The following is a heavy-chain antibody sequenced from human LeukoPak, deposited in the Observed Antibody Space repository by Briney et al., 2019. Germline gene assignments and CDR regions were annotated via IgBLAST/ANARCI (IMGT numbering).Heavy chain of an antibody. CDR1: GFIVSNYY. D-gene: IGHD2-2*01. J-gene: IGHJ4*02. CDR3: AREFGSGTFD. CDR2: IYNGGAT. V-gene: IGHV3-53*01. Sequence: GGSLSLSCAASGFIVSNYYMNWVRQAPGKGLECVSVIYNGGATYYADSVKGRFTISRDNSKNTLYLQMNGLRAEDTAVYFCAREFGSGTFDWGQGTLVTVSS.